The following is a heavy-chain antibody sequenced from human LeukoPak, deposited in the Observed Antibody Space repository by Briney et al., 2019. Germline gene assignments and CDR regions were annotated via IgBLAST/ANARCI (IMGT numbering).Heavy chain of an antibody. V-gene: IGHV4-59*01. Sequence: SETLSLTCTVSGGSISSYYWSWIRQPPGKGLEWIGYIYYSGSTNYNPSLKSRVTISVDTSKNQSSLKLSSVTAADTAVYYCASIGRLSKNAFDIWGQGTMVTVSS. D-gene: IGHD6-25*01. CDR3: ASIGRLSKNAFDI. CDR2: IYYSGST. CDR1: GGSISSYY. J-gene: IGHJ3*02.